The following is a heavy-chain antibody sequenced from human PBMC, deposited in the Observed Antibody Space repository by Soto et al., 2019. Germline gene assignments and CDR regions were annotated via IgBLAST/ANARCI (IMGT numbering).Heavy chain of an antibody. CDR2: ISSSSSYT. D-gene: IGHD2-2*01. Sequence: GGSLRLSCAASVFPFSDYYMSWIRQAPGKGLEWVSYISSSSSYTNYADSVKGRFTISRDNAKNSLYLQMNSLRAEDTAVYYCARGQVVPAARNNWFDPWGQGTLVTVSS. J-gene: IGHJ5*02. CDR3: ARGQVVPAARNNWFDP. V-gene: IGHV3-11*06. CDR1: VFPFSDYY.